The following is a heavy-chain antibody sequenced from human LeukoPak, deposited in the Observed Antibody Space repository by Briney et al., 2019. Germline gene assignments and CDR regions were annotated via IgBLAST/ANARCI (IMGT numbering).Heavy chain of an antibody. Sequence: PSETLSLTCTVSGGSISSYYWSWIRQPPGKGLEWIGYIYYSGSTNYNPSLKSRVTISVDTSKNQFSLKLSSVTAADTAVYYCARGGLVVAAHNWFDPWGQGTLVTVSS. V-gene: IGHV4-59*12. D-gene: IGHD2-15*01. CDR3: ARGGLVVAAHNWFDP. CDR2: IYYSGST. J-gene: IGHJ5*02. CDR1: GGSISSYY.